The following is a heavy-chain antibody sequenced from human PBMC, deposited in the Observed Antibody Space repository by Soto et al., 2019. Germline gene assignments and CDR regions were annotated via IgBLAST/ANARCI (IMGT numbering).Heavy chain of an antibody. D-gene: IGHD3-10*01. Sequence: SETLSLTCAVSGGSISSSNWWSWVRQPPGKGLEWIGEIYHSGSTNYNPSLKSRVTISVDKSKNQFSLKLSSVTAADTAVYYCARQAYGSQYYYYYYGMDVWGQGTTVTVSS. V-gene: IGHV4-4*02. J-gene: IGHJ6*02. CDR3: ARQAYGSQYYYYYYGMDV. CDR2: IYHSGST. CDR1: GGSISSSNW.